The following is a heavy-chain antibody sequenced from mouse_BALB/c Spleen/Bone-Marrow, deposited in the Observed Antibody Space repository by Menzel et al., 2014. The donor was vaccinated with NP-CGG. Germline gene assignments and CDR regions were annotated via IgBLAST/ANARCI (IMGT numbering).Heavy chain of an antibody. CDR2: ISSGGSYT. CDR1: GFTFSSYA. V-gene: IGHV5-9-1*01. CDR3: ANRYWFAY. D-gene: IGHD2-14*01. Sequence: EVMLVESGGGLVKPGGSLKLSCAASGFTFSSYAMSWVRQTLEKRLEWVATISSGGSYTYYPDSVKGRFTISRDNGKNTLYLQMSSLRSEDTAMYYCANRYWFAYWGQGTLVTVSA. J-gene: IGHJ3*01.